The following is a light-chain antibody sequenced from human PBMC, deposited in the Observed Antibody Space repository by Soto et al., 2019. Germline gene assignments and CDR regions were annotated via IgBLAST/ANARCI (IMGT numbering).Light chain of an antibody. J-gene: IGKJ1*01. CDR3: QQYKSWWT. CDR1: EDVANY. Sequence: EIQMTQSPSTLSASVGDTVTIACRDSEDVANYLAWHQQKPGRAPMLLISDASDLKSGVPSRFSGSGSGTDFTLIISNLQPDDSATYYCQQYKSWWTFGQGTKVQIK. V-gene: IGKV1-5*01. CDR2: DAS.